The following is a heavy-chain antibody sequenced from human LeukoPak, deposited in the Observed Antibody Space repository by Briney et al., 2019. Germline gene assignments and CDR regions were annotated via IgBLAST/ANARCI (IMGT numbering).Heavy chain of an antibody. CDR3: ARIRSDAFDI. Sequence: GRSLRLSCTASGFTFGDYAMSWVRQAPGKGLEWVSSISSGSSFMYYADSLKGRFTISRDNAQNSLYLQMNSLRAEDTAVYYCARIRSDAFDIWGQGTMVTVSS. J-gene: IGHJ3*02. CDR2: ISSGSSFM. V-gene: IGHV3-21*01. CDR1: GFTFGDYA.